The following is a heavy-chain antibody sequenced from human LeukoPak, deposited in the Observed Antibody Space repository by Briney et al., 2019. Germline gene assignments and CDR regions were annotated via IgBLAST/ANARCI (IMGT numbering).Heavy chain of an antibody. Sequence: GGSLRLSCAASGFTFSSYDMSWVRQAPGKGLEWVSAISGSGGSTYYADSVKGRFTISRDNSKNTLYLQINSLRAEDTAVYYCAKDTGELLLARHYWGQGTLVTVSS. CDR1: GFTFSSYD. D-gene: IGHD1-26*01. CDR3: AKDTGELLLARHY. CDR2: ISGSGGST. J-gene: IGHJ4*02. V-gene: IGHV3-23*01.